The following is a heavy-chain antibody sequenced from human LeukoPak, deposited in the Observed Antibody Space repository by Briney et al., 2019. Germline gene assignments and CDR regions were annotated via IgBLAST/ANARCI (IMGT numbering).Heavy chain of an antibody. J-gene: IGHJ4*02. Sequence: ASVKVSCKASGYTSTGYYMHWVRQAPGQGLEWIGWINPNSGGTNYAQKFQGRVTMTRDTSISTAYMELSRLRSDDTAVYYCASLYDYGGNPDYWGQGTLVTVSS. CDR2: INPNSGGT. V-gene: IGHV1-2*02. CDR1: GYTSTGYY. D-gene: IGHD4-23*01. CDR3: ASLYDYGGNPDY.